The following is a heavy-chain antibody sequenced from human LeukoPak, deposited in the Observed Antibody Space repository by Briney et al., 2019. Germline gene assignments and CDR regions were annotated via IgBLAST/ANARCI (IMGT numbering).Heavy chain of an antibody. Sequence: PSETLSLTCTVSGGALISDNFYWGWVRQPPGKGLEWVGSINYSGTNYYNPSLRSRVSISVDTSRTQFFLTLNSVTAADTAVYYCGRLFDSWGQGILVTVSS. CDR1: GGALISDNFY. V-gene: IGHV4-39*01. CDR2: INYSGTN. J-gene: IGHJ4*02. CDR3: GRLFDS.